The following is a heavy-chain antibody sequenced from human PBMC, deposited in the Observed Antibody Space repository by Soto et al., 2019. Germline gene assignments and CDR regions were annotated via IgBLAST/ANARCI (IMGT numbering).Heavy chain of an antibody. V-gene: IGHV3-13*01. CDR1: GFTFSSYD. D-gene: IGHD2-8*01. J-gene: IGHJ6*02. CDR2: IGAAGDT. CDR3: AIEFTIVLMVYAIGNLIYYYYYGMDV. Sequence: GWSLRLSCAASGFTFSSYDMHWVRQATGKGLEWVSAIGAAGDTYYPGSVKGRFTISRENAKNSLYLQMNSLRAEDTAVYYCAIEFTIVLMVYAIGNLIYYYYYGMDVWGQGTTVTVSS.